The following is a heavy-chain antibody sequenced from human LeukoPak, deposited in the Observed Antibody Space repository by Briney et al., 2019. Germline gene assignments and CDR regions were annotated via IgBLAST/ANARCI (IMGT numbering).Heavy chain of an antibody. CDR2: INHSGST. Sequence: SETLSLTCAVYGGSFSGYYWSWIRQPPGKGLEWIGEINHSGSTNYNPSLKSRVTISVDTSKNQFSLKLSSVTAADTAVYYCARTSYCSSTSCYSHYDMDVWGQGTTVTVSS. CDR1: GGSFSGYY. CDR3: ARTSYCSSTSCYSHYDMDV. D-gene: IGHD2-2*01. V-gene: IGHV4-34*01. J-gene: IGHJ6*02.